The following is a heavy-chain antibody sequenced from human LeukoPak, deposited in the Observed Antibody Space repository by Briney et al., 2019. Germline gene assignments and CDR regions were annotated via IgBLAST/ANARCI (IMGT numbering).Heavy chain of an antibody. V-gene: IGHV1-2*02. Sequence: ASVKVSCKASGYTFTGYYIHWVRQAPGQGLEWMGWISANSGGTNYAQKFQGRVTMTRDTSISTTYMELSSLRSDDTAVYFCARGEVTVATPFVVYWGQGTLVTVSS. CDR1: GYTFTGYY. CDR3: ARGEVTVATPFVVY. CDR2: ISANSGGT. D-gene: IGHD4-23*01. J-gene: IGHJ4*02.